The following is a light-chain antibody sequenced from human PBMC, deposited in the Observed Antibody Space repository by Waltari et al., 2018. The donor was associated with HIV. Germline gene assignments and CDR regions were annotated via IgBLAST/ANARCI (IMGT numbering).Light chain of an antibody. CDR1: QDISNC. Sequence: DIEMTQSPSSLSASVGDRVTITCQASQDISNCLNWYQQKPGKAPNLLIYHASSLHTGVPARFSGSGSGTDFTLTITSLQPEDIATYYCQQYDNLPITFGQGTRLEIK. CDR3: QQYDNLPIT. V-gene: IGKV1-33*01. J-gene: IGKJ5*01. CDR2: HAS.